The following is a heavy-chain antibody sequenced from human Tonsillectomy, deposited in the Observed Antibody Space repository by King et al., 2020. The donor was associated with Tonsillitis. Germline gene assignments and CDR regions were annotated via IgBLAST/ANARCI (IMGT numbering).Heavy chain of an antibody. CDR3: AIVWVPDVY. Sequence: VQLVESGGGVVQPGRSLRLSCAASGFTFSSYVMHWVRQAPGTGLEWVAVISYDGSNKYYADSVKGRFTISRDNSKNTLYLQMNSLRAEDTAVYYSAIVWVPDVYCGQGTLGTVSS. CDR2: ISYDGSNK. V-gene: IGHV3-30*03. J-gene: IGHJ4*02. D-gene: IGHD1-1*01. CDR1: GFTFSSYV.